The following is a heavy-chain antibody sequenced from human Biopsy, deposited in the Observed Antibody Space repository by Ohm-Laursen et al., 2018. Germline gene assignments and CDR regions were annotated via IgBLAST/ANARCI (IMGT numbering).Heavy chain of an antibody. CDR3: ARADMVTTIVDY. Sequence: SQTLSLTCTVSGGSISSGGYYWGWIRQHPGKGLEWIAYIYHTGSTYYNPSLKSRLSIAIDTSKNQFSVSLRSVTAADTAVYYCARADMVTTIVDYWGQGTLVTVSS. CDR1: GGSISSGGYY. D-gene: IGHD5-12*01. CDR2: IYHTGST. J-gene: IGHJ4*02. V-gene: IGHV4-31*03.